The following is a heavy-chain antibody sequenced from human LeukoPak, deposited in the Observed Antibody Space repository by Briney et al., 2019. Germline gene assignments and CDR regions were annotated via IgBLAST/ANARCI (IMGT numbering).Heavy chain of an antibody. CDR1: GGSISTFY. CDR3: ARGHRTIKQDYFDY. V-gene: IGHV4-59*12. CDR2: IYYSGST. D-gene: IGHD2-2*01. J-gene: IGHJ4*02. Sequence: SETLSLTCTVSGGSISTFYWSWIRQSPGKGLEWIGYIYYSGSTNYNPSLKSRVTISKDTSKNQFSLKLNSVTAADTAVYYCARGHRTIKQDYFDYWGQGTLVTVSS.